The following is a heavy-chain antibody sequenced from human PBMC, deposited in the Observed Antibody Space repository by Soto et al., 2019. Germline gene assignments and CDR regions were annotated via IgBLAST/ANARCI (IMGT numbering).Heavy chain of an antibody. CDR3: ARHSPTTYYDFWSGSNWLDP. CDR2: IYYSGST. Sequence: PSETLSLTCTVSGGSISSSSYYWGWIRQPPGKGLEWIGSIYYSGSTYYNPSLKSRVTISVDTSKNQFSLKLSSVTAADTAVYYCARHSPTTYYDFWSGSNWLDPWGQGTLVTVSS. D-gene: IGHD3-3*01. J-gene: IGHJ5*02. V-gene: IGHV4-39*01. CDR1: GGSISSSSYY.